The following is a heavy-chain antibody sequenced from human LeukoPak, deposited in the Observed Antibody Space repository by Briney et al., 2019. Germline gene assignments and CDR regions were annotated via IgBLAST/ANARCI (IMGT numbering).Heavy chain of an antibody. D-gene: IGHD4-17*01. Sequence: SETLSLTCTVSGGSISSYYWSWIRQPAGKGLEWIGRIYTSGSTNYNPSLKSRVTMSVDTSKNQFSLKLSSVTAADTAVYYCARGGGDYDPYYFDYWGQGTLVTASS. CDR2: IYTSGST. V-gene: IGHV4-4*07. CDR3: ARGGGDYDPYYFDY. CDR1: GGSISSYY. J-gene: IGHJ4*02.